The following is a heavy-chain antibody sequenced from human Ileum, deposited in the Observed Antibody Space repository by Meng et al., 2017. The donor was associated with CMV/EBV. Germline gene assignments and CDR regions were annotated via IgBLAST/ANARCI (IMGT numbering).Heavy chain of an antibody. CDR2: IWSDGSNK. J-gene: IGHJ4*02. Sequence: ASGFTCSNYGMHWVRQTPGKGLEWVALIWSDGSNKYLADSVKGRFIISRDNSKSTLSLQMNSLRAEDTAVYYCAKAGDNSAWFFDYWGRGTLVTVSS. CDR1: GFTCSNYG. D-gene: IGHD6-13*01. CDR3: AKAGDNSAWFFDY. V-gene: IGHV3-33*03.